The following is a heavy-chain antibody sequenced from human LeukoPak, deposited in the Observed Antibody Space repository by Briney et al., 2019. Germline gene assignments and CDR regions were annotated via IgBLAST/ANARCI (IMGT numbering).Heavy chain of an antibody. J-gene: IGHJ6*02. V-gene: IGHV3-21*01. Sequence: PGGSLRLSCAASGSTFSSYSMNWVRQAPGKGLEWVSSISSSSSYINYADSVKGRFTISRDNAKNSLYLQMNSLRAEDTAVYYCAREDIVVVPAAMTEEDYYYYGMDVWGQGTTVTVSS. CDR2: ISSSSSYI. CDR1: GSTFSSYS. CDR3: AREDIVVVPAAMTEEDYYYYGMDV. D-gene: IGHD2-2*01.